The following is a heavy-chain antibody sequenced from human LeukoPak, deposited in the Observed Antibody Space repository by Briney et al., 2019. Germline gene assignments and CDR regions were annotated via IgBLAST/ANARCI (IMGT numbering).Heavy chain of an antibody. D-gene: IGHD2-21*01. CDR1: GGSISNYY. J-gene: IGHJ4*02. CDR3: ARATETGVVVF. CDR2: IYYTGST. Sequence: PSETLSLTCTVSGGSISNYYWNWIRQPPGKGLEWIGYIYYTGSTNYNPSLKSRVTMSLDASKNQFSLELNSVTPADTAIYYCARATETGVVVFWGQGTLVTVSS. V-gene: IGHV4-59*01.